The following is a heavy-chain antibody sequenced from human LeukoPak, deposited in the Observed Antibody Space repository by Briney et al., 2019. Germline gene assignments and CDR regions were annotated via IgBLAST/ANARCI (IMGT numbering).Heavy chain of an antibody. D-gene: IGHD4-17*01. CDR1: GYTFTGYY. Sequence: ASVKVSCKASGYTFTGYYMHWVRQAPGQGLEWMGWINPNSGGTNYAQKFQGRVTMTRDTSISTAYMELSRLRSDDTAVYYCARVSPAVTTTWWDYWGQGTLVTVSS. J-gene: IGHJ4*02. CDR2: INPNSGGT. V-gene: IGHV1-2*02. CDR3: ARVSPAVTTTWWDY.